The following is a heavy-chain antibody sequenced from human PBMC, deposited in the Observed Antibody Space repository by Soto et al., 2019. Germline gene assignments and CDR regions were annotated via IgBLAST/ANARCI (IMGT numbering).Heavy chain of an antibody. CDR3: ARGAYYGSGIDY. V-gene: IGHV4-31*03. Sequence: PSETLSLTCTVSGGSISSGGYYWSWIRQHPGKGLEWIGYIYYSGSTYYNPSLKSRVTISVDTSKNQFSLKLSSVTAADTAVYYCARGAYYGSGIDYWGQGTLVTVSS. CDR1: GGSISSGGYY. J-gene: IGHJ4*02. D-gene: IGHD3-10*01. CDR2: IYYSGST.